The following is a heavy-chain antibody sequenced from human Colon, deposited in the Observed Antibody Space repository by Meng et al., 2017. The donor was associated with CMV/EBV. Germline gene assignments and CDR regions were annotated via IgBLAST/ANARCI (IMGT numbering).Heavy chain of an antibody. D-gene: IGHD2-2*02. Sequence: GGSLRLSCAASGFPFSDYEMNWVRQAPGKGLEWISYISSGGSAIHYADSVKGRFTISRDNAKNSLYLQMTSLRVEDTAVYYCATDCSSTICYNGGDYWGQGTLVTVSS. J-gene: IGHJ4*02. V-gene: IGHV3-48*03. CDR3: ATDCSSTICYNGGDY. CDR2: ISSGGSAI. CDR1: GFPFSDYE.